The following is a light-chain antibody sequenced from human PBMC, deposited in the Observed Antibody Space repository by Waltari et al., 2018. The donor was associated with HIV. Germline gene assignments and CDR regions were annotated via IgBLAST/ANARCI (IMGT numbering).Light chain of an antibody. CDR3: QQFNSYPLT. Sequence: GDRVTITCRASQGISSALAWYQQKPGKAPKLLTYDASSLESGVPSRFSGSGSGTDFTLTISSLQPEDFATYYCQQFNSYPLTFGQGTRLEIK. CDR1: QGISSA. J-gene: IGKJ5*01. V-gene: IGKV1-13*02. CDR2: DAS.